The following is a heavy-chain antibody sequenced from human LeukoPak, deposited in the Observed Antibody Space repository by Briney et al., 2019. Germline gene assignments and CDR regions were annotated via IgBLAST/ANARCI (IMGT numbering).Heavy chain of an antibody. J-gene: IGHJ4*02. D-gene: IGHD4-17*01. CDR1: GFTFNSYG. CDR3: ARDFYGDFSKFDY. Sequence: GGSLRLSCAASGFTFNSYGMHWVRQAPGEGLEWVAVIWFDGSNKDYGDSVKGRFTISRDNSKNTVYLQMNSLRAEDTAVYYCARDFYGDFSKFDYWGQGTLVTVSS. V-gene: IGHV3-33*01. CDR2: IWFDGSNK.